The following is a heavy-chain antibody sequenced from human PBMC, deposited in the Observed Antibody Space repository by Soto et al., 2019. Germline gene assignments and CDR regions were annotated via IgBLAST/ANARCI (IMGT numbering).Heavy chain of an antibody. CDR2: ISGSGGST. CDR1: GFTFSSYA. V-gene: IGHV3-23*01. Sequence: GGSLRLSYAASGFTFSSYAMSWVRQAPGKGLEWVSAISGSGGSTYYADSVKGRFTISRDNSKNTLYLQMNSLRAEDTAVYYCAKDMWTGRRELRNYFDYWGQGTLVTVSS. CDR3: AKDMWTGRRELRNYFDY. J-gene: IGHJ4*02. D-gene: IGHD1-26*01.